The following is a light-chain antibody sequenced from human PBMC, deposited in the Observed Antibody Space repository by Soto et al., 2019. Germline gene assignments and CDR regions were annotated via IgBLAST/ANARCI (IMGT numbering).Light chain of an antibody. Sequence: DIQMTQSPSSLSASVGETITITCRASQSISSSLNWFQHSPGQPPKLLLFAASNLHAGVPPRFSGSGSGTSFSLTIRSLQPEDFAFYYCQQYSRYSFTFGPGTKVEI. CDR3: QQYSRYSFT. J-gene: IGKJ3*01. V-gene: IGKV1-39*01. CDR2: AAS. CDR1: QSISSS.